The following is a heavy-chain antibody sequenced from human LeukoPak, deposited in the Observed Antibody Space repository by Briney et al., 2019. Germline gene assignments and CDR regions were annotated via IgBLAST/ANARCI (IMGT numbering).Heavy chain of an antibody. CDR1: GFTFSSYS. V-gene: IGHV3-48*04. J-gene: IGHJ4*02. CDR2: ISSSSSTI. D-gene: IGHD1-26*01. Sequence: GGSLRLSCAASGFTFSSYSMNWVRQAPGKGLEWVSYISSSSSTIYYADSVKGRFTISRDNAKNSLYLQMNSLRAEDTAIYYCAKDGGEWELLPCDYWGQGTLVTVSS. CDR3: AKDGGEWELLPCDY.